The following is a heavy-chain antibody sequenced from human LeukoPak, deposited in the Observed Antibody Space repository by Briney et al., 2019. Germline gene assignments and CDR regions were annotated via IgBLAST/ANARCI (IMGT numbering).Heavy chain of an antibody. Sequence: GGSLRLSCAPSGFTFSRYWMSWVRQAPGKGMEWVANIKKDGSEEYYVDSVKGRFTIHRDNAKNSLYLQMNSLRAEDTAVYYCASRDSGSYPPGGYYYYYMDVWGKGTTVTVSS. CDR1: GFTFSRYW. V-gene: IGHV3-7*01. CDR2: IKKDGSEE. J-gene: IGHJ6*03. CDR3: ASRDSGSYPPGGYYYYYMDV. D-gene: IGHD1-26*01.